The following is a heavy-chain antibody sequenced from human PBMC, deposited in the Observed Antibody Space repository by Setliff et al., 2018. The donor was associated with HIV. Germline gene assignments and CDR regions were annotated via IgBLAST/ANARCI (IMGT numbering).Heavy chain of an antibody. CDR2: ISGSGGST. CDR3: AKFPVFKWFGERQGWFDL. V-gene: IGHV3-23*01. CDR1: GFTFNSYA. D-gene: IGHD3-10*01. Sequence: PGGSLRLSCAASGFTFNSYAMNWVRQAPGKGLEWVSGISGSGGSTYNVDSVKGRFTISRDNSKNTLYLQVNSLRAEDTAIYYCAKFPVFKWFGERQGWFDLWGQGTLVTVSS. J-gene: IGHJ5*02.